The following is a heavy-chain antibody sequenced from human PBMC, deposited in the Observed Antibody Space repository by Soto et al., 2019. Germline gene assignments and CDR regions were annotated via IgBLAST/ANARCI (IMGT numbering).Heavy chain of an antibody. V-gene: IGHV4-31*03. J-gene: IGHJ5*02. D-gene: IGHD2-2*01. CDR1: GDAIYIGGYY. CDR2: IYHTGKT. CDR3: ARDGSSTAKWIDP. Sequence: SETLSLTCTVSGDAIYIGGYYWTWIRQDPGKGLEWIGYIYHTGKTYYNPSLESRVTMSVDTSKNQLSLKLASVTAADTAVYYCARDGSSTAKWIDPWRKGTLVTVSS.